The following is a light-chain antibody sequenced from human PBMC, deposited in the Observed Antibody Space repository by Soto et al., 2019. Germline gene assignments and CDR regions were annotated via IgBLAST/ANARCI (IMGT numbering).Light chain of an antibody. CDR2: GAS. CDR1: QSVSSSY. J-gene: IGKJ4*01. CDR3: QHYKA. Sequence: EIVLTQSPGTLSLSPGERATLSCRASQSVSSSYLAWYQQRPGQAPSLLMYGASQRATGIPDRFSGSGSGTHFTLTISRLEPEDFAVYYCQHYKAFGGGTKVDIK. V-gene: IGKV3-20*01.